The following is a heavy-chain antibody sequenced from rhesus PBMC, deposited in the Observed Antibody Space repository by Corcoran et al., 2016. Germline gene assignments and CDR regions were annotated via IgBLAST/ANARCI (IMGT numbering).Heavy chain of an antibody. CDR1: GGSFSSYW. Sequence: QVQLQESGPGLVKPSETLSLTCAVSGGSFSSYWWTWIRQPPGKGLKWIAEINGNSGRTNYTPPRKVRVTTSKDASKNQFSWNRSSGTAAATAWYYWARGGCGCSYDYWGQGVLVTVSS. J-gene: IGHJ4*01. D-gene: IGHD4-4*01. V-gene: IGHV4-80*01. CDR2: INGNSGRT. CDR3: ARGGCGCSYDY.